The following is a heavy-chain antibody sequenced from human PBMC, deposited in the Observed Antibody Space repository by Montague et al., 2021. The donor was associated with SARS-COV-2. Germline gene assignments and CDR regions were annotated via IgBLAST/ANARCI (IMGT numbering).Heavy chain of an antibody. V-gene: IGHV4-31*03. D-gene: IGHD3-22*01. CDR1: GGSISSGRYY. J-gene: IGHJ6*02. CDR2: IYYSGST. CDR3: ARGGYYDSSGYSLLYYYYGMDV. Sequence: TLSLTCTVSGGSISSGRYYWSWIRQHPGKGLERIGYIYYSGSTYYNPSLKSRVTISVDTSKNQFSLKLSSVTAADTAVYYCARGGYYDSSGYSLLYYYYGMDVWGQGTTVTVSS.